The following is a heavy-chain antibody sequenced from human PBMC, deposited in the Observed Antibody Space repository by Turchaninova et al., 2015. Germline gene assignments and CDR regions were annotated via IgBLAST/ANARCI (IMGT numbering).Heavy chain of an antibody. Sequence: QLQLQESGPGLVKPSETLSLTCTVSGGSISSSSYYWGWIRQSPGTGLEWMGTIYYNGSTYYNPSLKSRVTISVDTSKNQVSLNMSSVTAADTAVYYCARDQVAAADDALDIWGQGTMVTVSS. D-gene: IGHD6-13*01. V-gene: IGHV4-39*07. J-gene: IGHJ3*02. CDR1: GGSISSSSYY. CDR3: ARDQVAAADDALDI. CDR2: IYYNGST.